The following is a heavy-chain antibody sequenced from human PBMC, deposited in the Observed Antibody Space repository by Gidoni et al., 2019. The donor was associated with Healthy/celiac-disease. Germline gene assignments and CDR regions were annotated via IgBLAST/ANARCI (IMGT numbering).Heavy chain of an antibody. CDR3: ARHPPGSYLGYWFDP. CDR2: IYYSGST. V-gene: IGHV4-39*01. D-gene: IGHD1-26*01. Sequence: QLQLQESGPGLVKPSATLSLTCTVSGGSISSSSYYWGWIRQPPGKGLEWIGSIYYSGSTYYNPSLKSRVTISVDTSKNQFSLKLSSVTAADTAVYYCARHPPGSYLGYWFDPWGQGTLVTVSS. J-gene: IGHJ5*02. CDR1: GGSISSSSYY.